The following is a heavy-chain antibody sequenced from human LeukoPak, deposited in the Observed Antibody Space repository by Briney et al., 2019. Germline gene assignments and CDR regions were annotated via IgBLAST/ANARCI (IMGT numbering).Heavy chain of an antibody. J-gene: IGHJ4*02. V-gene: IGHV3-11*01. D-gene: IGHD6-19*01. CDR3: ARDFSSGWFDY. Sequence: GGSLRLSCAASGFTFGDIYMSWISQAPGKGLEWISTISSSGNTVYSADSVKGRFTISRDNAKNSLYLQMDSLRAEDTAVYYCARDFSSGWFDYWGQGTLVTVSS. CDR1: GFTFGDIY. CDR2: ISSSGNTV.